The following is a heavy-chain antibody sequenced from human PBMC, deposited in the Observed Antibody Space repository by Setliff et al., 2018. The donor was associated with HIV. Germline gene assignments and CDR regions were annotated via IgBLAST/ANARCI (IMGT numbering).Heavy chain of an antibody. J-gene: IGHJ6*02. CDR3: ARSASNYLHAMDV. CDR2: LNTDGSST. CDR1: GFTFSSYW. D-gene: IGHD1-7*01. V-gene: IGHV3-74*03. Sequence: GGSLRLSCAASGFTFSSYWMHWVRQAPGKGLVWVSRLNTDGSSTKYADSVKGRFTISRDNAKNTLYLQMDSLRGEDTAVYYCARSASNYLHAMDVWGQGTTVTVSS.